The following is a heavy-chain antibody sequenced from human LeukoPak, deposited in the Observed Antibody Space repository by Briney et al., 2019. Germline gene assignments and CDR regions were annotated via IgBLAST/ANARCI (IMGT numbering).Heavy chain of an antibody. V-gene: IGHV3-30*18. CDR3: AKDLGYGDYAGLDY. CDR2: ISYDGSNK. J-gene: IGHJ4*02. Sequence: PGGSLRLSCAASGFTFSSYGMHWVRQAPGKGLEWVAVISYDGSNKYYADSVKGRFTISRDNSKNTLYLQMNSLRAEDTAVYYCAKDLGYGDYAGLDYWGQGTLVTVSS. CDR1: GFTFSSYG. D-gene: IGHD4-17*01.